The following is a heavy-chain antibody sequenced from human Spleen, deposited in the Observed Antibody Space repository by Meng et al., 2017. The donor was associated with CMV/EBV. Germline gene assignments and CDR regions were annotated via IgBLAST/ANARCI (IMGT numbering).Heavy chain of an antibody. CDR2: ITSSRRYI. CDR1: FSCYS. Sequence: FSCYSIPWIRQAPRLGLAWVSSITSSRRYIYYADSVKCRFTISRHNANHSLYLPMNSLGADDTAVYYCARGPYYYISSGYLPGWFDPWGQGTLVTVSS. D-gene: IGHD3-22*01. V-gene: IGHV3-21*01. CDR3: ARGPYYYISSGYLPGWFDP. J-gene: IGHJ5*02.